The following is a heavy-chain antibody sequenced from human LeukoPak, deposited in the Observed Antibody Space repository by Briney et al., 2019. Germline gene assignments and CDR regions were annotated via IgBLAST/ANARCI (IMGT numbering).Heavy chain of an antibody. CDR2: INHIAST. Sequence: PSETLSLTCTVSGGSISSFYWSWFYWTWIRQSPGKGLEWIGEINHIASTNFNPSLKSRVTISVDTSKNQVSLNLSSVTAADTAVYFCARQREISSGFGHKSALNIWGQGTMVTVSS. V-gene: IGHV4-34*01. CDR1: GGSISSFY. D-gene: IGHD5-18*01. CDR3: ARQREISSGFGHKSALNI. J-gene: IGHJ3*02.